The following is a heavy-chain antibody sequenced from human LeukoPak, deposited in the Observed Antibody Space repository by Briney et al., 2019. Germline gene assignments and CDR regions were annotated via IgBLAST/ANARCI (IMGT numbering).Heavy chain of an antibody. CDR3: ARQIGGWFGELLYWFDP. V-gene: IGHV4-61*01. Sequence: PSETLSLTCTVSGGSVSSGSYYWSWIRQPPGKGLEWIVYIYYSGSTNYNPSLKSRVTISVDTSKNQFSLKLSSVTAADTAVYYCARQIGGWFGELLYWFDPWGQGTLVTVSS. CDR2: IYYSGST. J-gene: IGHJ5*02. CDR1: GGSVSSGSYY. D-gene: IGHD3-10*01.